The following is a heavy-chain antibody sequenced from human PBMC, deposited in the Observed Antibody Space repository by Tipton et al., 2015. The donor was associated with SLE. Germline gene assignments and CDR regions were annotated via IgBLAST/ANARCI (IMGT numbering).Heavy chain of an antibody. CDR3: ARVRDGSSWFFDL. D-gene: IGHD3-10*01. Sequence: TLSLTCAVSGGSISSGDYSWSWIRQSPGKGLEWVGYIYHSGSTYYNPSLKSRVTISVDRSKNQFYLNVNSVTAADTAVYFCARVRDGSSWFFDLWGRGTLVTVSS. V-gene: IGHV4-30-2*06. CDR2: IYHSGST. CDR1: GGSISSGDYS. J-gene: IGHJ2*01.